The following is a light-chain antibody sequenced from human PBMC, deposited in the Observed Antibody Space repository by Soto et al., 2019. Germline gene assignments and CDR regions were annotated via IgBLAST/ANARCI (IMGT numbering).Light chain of an antibody. CDR3: AAWDASLSACV. J-gene: IGLJ1*01. CDR1: SSNVGTNT. Sequence: QSALTQPPSASAPPGQGVTISCSGSSSNVGTNTVTWYQQLPGTAPKLLIYYSNQRPSGVPDRFSGSRSGTSASLAIVGLRSEDEAIYYCAAWDASLSACVFGNGTKLTVL. V-gene: IGLV1-44*01. CDR2: YSN.